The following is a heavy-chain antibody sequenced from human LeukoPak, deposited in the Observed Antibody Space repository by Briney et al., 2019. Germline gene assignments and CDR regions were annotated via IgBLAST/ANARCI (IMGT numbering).Heavy chain of an antibody. CDR2: IIPIFGTA. J-gene: IGHJ4*02. Sequence: GASVKVSCKASGGTFSSYAISWVRQAPGQGLEWMGGIIPIFGTANYAQKFQGRVTITADESTSTAYMELSSLRSEDTAVYYCASRYYDILTGYSDWGQGTLVTVSS. CDR1: GGTFSSYA. V-gene: IGHV1-69*13. D-gene: IGHD3-9*01. CDR3: ASRYYDILTGYSD.